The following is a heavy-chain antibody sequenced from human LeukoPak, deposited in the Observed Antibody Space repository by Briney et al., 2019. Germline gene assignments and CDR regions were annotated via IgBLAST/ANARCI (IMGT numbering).Heavy chain of an antibody. V-gene: IGHV1-58*02. CDR2: IVVGSGNT. CDR3: AAGSGSYWPPPCDY. J-gene: IGHJ4*02. D-gene: IGHD1-26*01. Sequence: VTSVKVSCKASGFTFTSSAMQWVRQARGQRLEWIGWIVVGSGNTNYAQKFQERVTITRDMSTSTAYMELSSLRSEDTAVYYCAAGSGSYWPPPCDYWGQGTLVTVSS. CDR1: GFTFTSSA.